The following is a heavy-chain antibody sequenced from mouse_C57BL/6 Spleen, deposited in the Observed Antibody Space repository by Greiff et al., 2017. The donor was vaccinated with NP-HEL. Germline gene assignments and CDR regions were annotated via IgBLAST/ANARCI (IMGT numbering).Heavy chain of an antibody. V-gene: IGHV5-4*01. CDR3: ARGAYDISGFAY. Sequence: DVHLVESGGGLVKPGGSLKLSCAASGFTFSSYAMSWVRQTPEKRLEWVATISDGGSYTYYPDNVKGRFTISRDNAKNNLYLQMSHLKSEDTAMYYCARGAYDISGFAYWGQGTLVTVSA. CDR2: ISDGGSYT. J-gene: IGHJ3*01. CDR1: GFTFSSYA. D-gene: IGHD2-12*01.